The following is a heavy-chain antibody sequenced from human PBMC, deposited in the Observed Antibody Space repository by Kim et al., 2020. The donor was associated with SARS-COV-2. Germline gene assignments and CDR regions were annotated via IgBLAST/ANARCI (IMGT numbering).Heavy chain of an antibody. D-gene: IGHD3-22*01. J-gene: IGHJ4*02. V-gene: IGHV3-11*05. CDR2: ISSSSIYT. CDR1: GFTFSDYY. Sequence: GGSLRLSCAASGFTFSDYYMNWIRQAPGKGLQWVSYISSSSIYTKYADSVKGRFTISRDNAKNSLYLQMNGLRAEDTAVYYCAREAYDSNYVDYWGQGILVTVSS. CDR3: AREAYDSNYVDY.